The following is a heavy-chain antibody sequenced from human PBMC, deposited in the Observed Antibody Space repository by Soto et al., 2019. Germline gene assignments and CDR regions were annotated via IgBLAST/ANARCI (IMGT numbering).Heavy chain of an antibody. CDR2: IYYSGST. Sequence: PSETLSLTCTVSGGSISSSSYYWGWIRQPPGKGLEWIGSIYYSGSTYYNPSLKSRVTISVDTSKNQFSLKLSSVTAADTAVYYCTRWAYSYGWYFDYWGQGALVTVS. V-gene: IGHV4-39*01. CDR1: GGSISSSSYY. D-gene: IGHD6-19*01. J-gene: IGHJ4*02. CDR3: TRWAYSYGWYFDY.